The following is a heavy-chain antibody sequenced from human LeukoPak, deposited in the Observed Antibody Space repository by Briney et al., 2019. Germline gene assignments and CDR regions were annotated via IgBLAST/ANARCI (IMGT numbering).Heavy chain of an antibody. CDR3: ARDAPGNTALDY. J-gene: IGHJ4*02. Sequence: GGSLRLSCAASGFTFISYWMHWVRHAPGKGRVWVSRINGYGSSTDFADSVKGRFTISRDNAKNTLYLQMNSLRAVGTAVYYCARDAPGNTALDYWGQGTLVTVSS. V-gene: IGHV3-74*01. CDR2: INGYGSST. CDR1: GFTFISYW. D-gene: IGHD5-18*01.